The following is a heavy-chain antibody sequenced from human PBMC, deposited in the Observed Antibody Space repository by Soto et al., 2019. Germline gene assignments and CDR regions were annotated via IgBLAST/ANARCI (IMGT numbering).Heavy chain of an antibody. CDR2: IYYSVST. Sequence: SETLSLSCAVSVYSISSSNWWGCIRRPPGKGLEWIGYIYYSVSTYYNPSLKSRVTMSVDTSKNQFSLKLSSVTAVDTAVYYCARKVVGATPYFDYWGQGTLVTVSS. CDR1: VYSISSSNW. J-gene: IGHJ4*02. CDR3: ARKVVGATPYFDY. D-gene: IGHD1-26*01. V-gene: IGHV4-28*01.